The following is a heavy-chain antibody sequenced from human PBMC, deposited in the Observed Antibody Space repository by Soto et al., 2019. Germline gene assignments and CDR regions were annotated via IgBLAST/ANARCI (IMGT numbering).Heavy chain of an antibody. CDR3: SRVDMRGSGTYYGIDV. Sequence: EVQLVESGGGLVQPGGSLRLSCAASGFTFSDHYMDWVRQAPGKGLEWVGPIRNKVNSYATEYAASVKGRFTISRDDSKNSLYLQMNSLRTEDTAVYYCSRVDMRGSGTYYGIDVWGQGTTVTVSS. CDR2: IRNKVNSYAT. D-gene: IGHD3-10*01. J-gene: IGHJ6*02. CDR1: GFTFSDHY. V-gene: IGHV3-72*01.